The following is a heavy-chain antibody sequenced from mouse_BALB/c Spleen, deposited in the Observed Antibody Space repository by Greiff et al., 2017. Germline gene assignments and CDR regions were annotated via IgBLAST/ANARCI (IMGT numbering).Heavy chain of an antibody. J-gene: IGHJ2*01. CDR3: ANGNYFDY. CDR1: GFTFSSFG. D-gene: IGHD2-1*01. Sequence: EVKLVESGGGLVQPGGSRKLSCAASGFTFSSFGMHWVRQAPEKGLEWVAYISSGSSTIYYADTVKGRFTISRDNPKNTLFLQMTSLRSEDTAMYYCANGNYFDYWGQGTTLTVSS. CDR2: ISSGSSTI. V-gene: IGHV5-17*02.